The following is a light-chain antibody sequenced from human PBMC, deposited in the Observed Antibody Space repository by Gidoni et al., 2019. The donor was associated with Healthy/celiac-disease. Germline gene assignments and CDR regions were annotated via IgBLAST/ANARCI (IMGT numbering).Light chain of an antibody. CDR3: QQRSNWQWT. Sequence: EIVLTQSPATLSLSPGERATLSCRASQSASSYLAWYQQKPGQAPRLLIYEASNRATGIPASFSGSGSGTDFTLTISSLEPEYFAVYYCQQRSNWQWTFGQGTKVEIK. J-gene: IGKJ1*01. CDR1: QSASSY. V-gene: IGKV3-11*01. CDR2: EAS.